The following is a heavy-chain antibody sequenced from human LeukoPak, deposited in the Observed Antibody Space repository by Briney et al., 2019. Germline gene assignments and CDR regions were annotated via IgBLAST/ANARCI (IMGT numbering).Heavy chain of an antibody. V-gene: IGHV1-2*02. CDR2: INPNSGST. CDR3: ARNFHEGRRYDSRGYRNDEPFAP. J-gene: IGHJ5*02. Sequence: ASVKVSCKASGYIFAAHYLHWVRQAPGQGLEWMGWINPNSGSTDYAQKFQGRVIMTRDLSISTSYMELSSLRSDDTAVYYRARNFHEGRRYDSRGYRNDEPFAPWGQGTLVTVSS. CDR1: GYIFAAHY. D-gene: IGHD3-22*01.